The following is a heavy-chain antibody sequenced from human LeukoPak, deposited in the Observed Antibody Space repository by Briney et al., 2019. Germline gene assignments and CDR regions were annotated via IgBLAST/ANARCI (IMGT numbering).Heavy chain of an antibody. D-gene: IGHD3-22*01. Sequence: GGSLRLSCAASGFTFNNYAMNWVRQAPGKGLEWVSTISGSGGNTNHADSVKGRFTISRDNSKNTLYLQMNGLRAEDTAVYYCAKHTGSSSGYYYPDWGQGTLVTVSS. J-gene: IGHJ4*02. CDR1: GFTFNNYA. V-gene: IGHV3-23*01. CDR2: ISGSGGNT. CDR3: AKHTGSSSGYYYPD.